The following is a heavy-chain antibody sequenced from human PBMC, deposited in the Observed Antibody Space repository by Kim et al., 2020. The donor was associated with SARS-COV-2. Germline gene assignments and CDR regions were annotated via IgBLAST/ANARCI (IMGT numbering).Heavy chain of an antibody. CDR1: GFTFSTYW. CDR2: IKEDGSEK. D-gene: IGHD6-19*01. J-gene: IGHJ4*02. CDR3: ARRGVAGSIDY. Sequence: GGSLRLSCVASGFTFSTYWMNWVRQAPGKGLEWVANIKEDGSEKYCVDSVKGRFTVSRDNAKNSLYVQMNSLRAEDTAVYYCARRGVAGSIDYWGQGTLVTVSS. V-gene: IGHV3-7*01.